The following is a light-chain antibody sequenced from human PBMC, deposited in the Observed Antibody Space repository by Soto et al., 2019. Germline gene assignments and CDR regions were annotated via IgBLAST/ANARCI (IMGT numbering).Light chain of an antibody. J-gene: IGLJ2*01. Sequence: QSALTQPASVSGSPGQSIAISCTGTSSDVGGYNYVSWYQQHPGKAPKLMIFEVSYRPSGVSNRFSGSKSGNTASLTISGLQAEDEAEYYCSSYTGSSINTVVFGGGTKLTVL. V-gene: IGLV2-14*01. CDR1: SSDVGGYNY. CDR2: EVS. CDR3: SSYTGSSINTVV.